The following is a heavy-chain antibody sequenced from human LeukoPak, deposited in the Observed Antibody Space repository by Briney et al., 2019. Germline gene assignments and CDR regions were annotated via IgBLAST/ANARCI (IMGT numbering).Heavy chain of an antibody. CDR1: GFTVSSNY. J-gene: IGHJ6*03. D-gene: IGHD3-16*02. Sequence: GGSLRLSCAASGFTVSSNYMSWIRQAPGKGLEWVSVIYSGGSTYYADSVKGRFTISRDNSKNTLYLQMKSLRAEDTAVYYCATAYRYYIDVWGKGTTVTVSS. CDR3: ATAYRYYIDV. CDR2: IYSGGST. V-gene: IGHV3-53*01.